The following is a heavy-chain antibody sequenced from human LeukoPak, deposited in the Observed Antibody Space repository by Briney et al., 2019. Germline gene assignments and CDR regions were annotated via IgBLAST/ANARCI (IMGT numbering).Heavy chain of an antibody. CDR2: INDNGGIT. CDR3: SRAHPYGGGCYGPDEL. Sequence: GGSLRLSCAASGFTFTTYAMHWVRQAPGKGLEYVAAINDNGGITHYTNSVKGRFTISRDNSKDTVYLQMDSLRVEDRAVFYCSRAHPYGGGCYGPDELWGRGTLVSVSS. D-gene: IGHD2-15*01. J-gene: IGHJ2*01. CDR1: GFTFTTYA. V-gene: IGHV3-64*01.